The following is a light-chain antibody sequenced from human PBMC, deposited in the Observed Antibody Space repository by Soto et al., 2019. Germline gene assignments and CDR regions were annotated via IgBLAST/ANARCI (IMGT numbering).Light chain of an antibody. J-gene: IGKJ2*01. CDR3: QQYGSSPYP. Sequence: EIVLTQSPGTLSLSPGERATLSCRASQTVSSSYLAWYQQKPGQAPRLLIYGASSRATGIPDRFSGSGSGTDFTLTISRLEPEAFAVYYCQQYGSSPYPFGQGTKLDIK. V-gene: IGKV3-20*01. CDR1: QTVSSSY. CDR2: GAS.